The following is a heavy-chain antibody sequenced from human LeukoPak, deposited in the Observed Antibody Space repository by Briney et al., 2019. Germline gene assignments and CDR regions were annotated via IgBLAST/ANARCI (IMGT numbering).Heavy chain of an antibody. CDR2: INHSGST. D-gene: IGHD2-15*01. J-gene: IGHJ1*01. CDR1: GGSYSGYY. V-gene: IGHV4-34*01. CDR3: ARGPRYCSGGSCLNPVFQH. Sequence: SETLSLTCAVYGGSYSGYYWSWIRQPPGKGLEWIGEINHSGSTNYNPSLKSRVTISVDTSKNQFSLKLSSVTAADTAVYYCARGPRYCSGGSCLNPVFQHWGQGTLVTVSS.